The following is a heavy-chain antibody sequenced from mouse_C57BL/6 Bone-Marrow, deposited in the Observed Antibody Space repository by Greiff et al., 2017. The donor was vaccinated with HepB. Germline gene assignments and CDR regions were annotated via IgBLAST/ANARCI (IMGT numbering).Heavy chain of an antibody. CDR1: GYTFTSYG. V-gene: IGHV1-81*01. CDR2: IYPRSGNT. J-gene: IGHJ4*01. CDR3: ARRGMGNLYAMDY. Sequence: VKLVESGAELARPGASVKLSCKASGYTFTSYGISWVKQRTGQGLEWIGEIYPRSGNTYYNEKFKGKATLTADKSSSTAYMELRSLTSEDSAVYFCARRGMGNLYAMDYWGQGTSVTVSS. D-gene: IGHD2-1*01.